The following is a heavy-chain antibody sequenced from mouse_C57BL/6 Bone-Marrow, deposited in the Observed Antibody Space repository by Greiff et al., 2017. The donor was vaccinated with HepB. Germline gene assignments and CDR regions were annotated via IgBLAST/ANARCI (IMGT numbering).Heavy chain of an antibody. D-gene: IGHD1-1*01. CDR1: GYSFTSYY. CDR2: IYPGSGNT. CDR3: ARNYGSSHFDY. V-gene: IGHV1-66*01. J-gene: IGHJ2*01. Sequence: VKLQESGPELVKPGASVKISCKASGYSFTSYYIHWVKQRPGQGLEWIGWIYPGSGNTKYNEKFKGKATLTADTSSSTAYMQLSSLTSEDSAVYYCARNYGSSHFDYWGQGTTLTVSS.